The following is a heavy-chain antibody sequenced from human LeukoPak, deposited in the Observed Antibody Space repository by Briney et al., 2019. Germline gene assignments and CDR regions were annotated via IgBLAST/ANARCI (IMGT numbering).Heavy chain of an antibody. J-gene: IGHJ4*02. CDR2: INHSGST. D-gene: IGHD2-2*01. CDR1: GGSFSGYY. CDR3: ARVVRSVDY. V-gene: IGHV4-34*01. Sequence: SGTLSLTCAVYGGSFSGYYWSWIRQPPGKGLEWIGEINHSGSTNYNPSLKSRVTISVDTSKNQFSLKLSSVTAADTAVYYCARVVRSVDYWGQGTLVTVSS.